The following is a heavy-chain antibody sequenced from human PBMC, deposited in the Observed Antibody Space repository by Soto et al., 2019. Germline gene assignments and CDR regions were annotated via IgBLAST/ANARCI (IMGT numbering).Heavy chain of an antibody. CDR3: ARIGYCSGGSCYLGSNWFGP. J-gene: IGHJ5*02. CDR2: MNPNSGNT. D-gene: IGHD2-15*01. CDR1: GYTFTSYD. Sequence: ASVKVSCKASGYTFTSYDINWVRQATGQGLEWMGWMNPNSGNTGYAQKFQGRVTMTRNTSISTAYMELSSLRSEDTAVYYCARIGYCSGGSCYLGSNWFGPWGQGTLVTVSS. V-gene: IGHV1-8*01.